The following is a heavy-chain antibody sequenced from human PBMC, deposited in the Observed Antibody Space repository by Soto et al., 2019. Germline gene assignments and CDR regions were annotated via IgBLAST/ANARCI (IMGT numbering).Heavy chain of an antibody. CDR2: IYYSGST. CDR1: GGSISSGDYY. D-gene: IGHD1-7*01. V-gene: IGHV4-30-4*01. CDR3: ARGGVRTTFPH. J-gene: IGHJ4*02. Sequence: SETLSLTCTVSGGSISSGDYYWSWIRQPPGKGLEWIGYIYYSGSTYYNPSLKSRVTISLDTSKNQFSLKLSSVTAADTAVYYCARGGVRTTFPHWGQGTLVTVSS.